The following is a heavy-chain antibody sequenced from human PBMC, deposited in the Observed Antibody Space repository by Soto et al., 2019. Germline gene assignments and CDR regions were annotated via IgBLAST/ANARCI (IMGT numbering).Heavy chain of an antibody. D-gene: IGHD1-1*01. V-gene: IGHV3-30*18. J-gene: IGHJ5*02. Sequence: QVQLVESGGGVVQPGRSLRLSCAASGFTFSSYGMHWVRQAPGKGLEWVAVISYDGSNKYYADSVKGRFTISRDNSKNTLYLQMNSLRAEDTAVYYCAKEDWNDEGNWFDPCGQGTLVTVSS. CDR1: GFTFSSYG. CDR2: ISYDGSNK. CDR3: AKEDWNDEGNWFDP.